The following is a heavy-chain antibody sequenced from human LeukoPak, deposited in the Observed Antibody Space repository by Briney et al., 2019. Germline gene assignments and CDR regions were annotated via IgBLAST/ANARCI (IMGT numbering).Heavy chain of an antibody. CDR3: ARDIGSGSYHFDY. CDR1: GGTFSSYA. Sequence: SVKVSCKAPGGTFSSYATSWVRQAPGQGLEWMGGIIPIFGTANYAQKFQGRVTITTDESTSTAYMELSSLRSEDTAVYYCARDIGSGSYHFDYWGQGTLVTVSS. CDR2: IIPIFGTA. J-gene: IGHJ4*02. D-gene: IGHD3-10*01. V-gene: IGHV1-69*05.